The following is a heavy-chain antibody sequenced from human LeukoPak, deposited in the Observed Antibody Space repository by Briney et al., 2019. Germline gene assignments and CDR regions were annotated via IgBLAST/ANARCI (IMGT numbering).Heavy chain of an antibody. D-gene: IGHD3-22*01. V-gene: IGHV3-15*07. CDR1: GFTFSNAW. Sequence: GGSLRLSCAVSGFTFSNAWMNWVRQAPGKGLEWVGRIKSKTDGGTIDYAAPVKGRFTILRDDSKNTLYLQVNSLKTEDTAVYYCTTNYYDSSGFDYWGQGTLITVSS. J-gene: IGHJ4*02. CDR2: IKSKTDGGTI. CDR3: TTNYYDSSGFDY.